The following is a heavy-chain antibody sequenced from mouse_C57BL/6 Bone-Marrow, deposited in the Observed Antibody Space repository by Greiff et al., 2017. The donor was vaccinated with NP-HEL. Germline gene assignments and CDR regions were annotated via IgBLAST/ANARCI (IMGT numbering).Heavy chain of an antibody. CDR3: TGYGSSPHFDY. D-gene: IGHD1-1*01. Sequence: EVKLMESGGGLVQPGGSMKLSCAASGFTFSDAWMDWVRQSPEKGLEWVAEIRNKANNHATYYAESVKGRFTISRDDSKSSVYLQMNSLRAEDTGIYYCTGYGSSPHFDYWGQGTTLTVSS. J-gene: IGHJ2*01. CDR2: IRNKANNHAT. V-gene: IGHV6-6*01. CDR1: GFTFSDAW.